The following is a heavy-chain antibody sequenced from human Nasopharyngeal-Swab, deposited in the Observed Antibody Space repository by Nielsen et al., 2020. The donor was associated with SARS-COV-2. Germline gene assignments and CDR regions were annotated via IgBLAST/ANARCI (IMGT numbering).Heavy chain of an antibody. J-gene: IGHJ4*02. CDR1: GFTFSDHY. Sequence: GGSLRLSCAASGFTFSDHYMDWVRQAPGKGLEWVGRTRNKANSYTTEYAASVKGRFTISRDDSKNSLYLQMNSLKTEDTAVYYCARDESPRLRWLDYWGQGTLVTVSS. CDR3: ARDESPRLRWLDY. V-gene: IGHV3-72*01. D-gene: IGHD4-23*01. CDR2: TRNKANSYTT.